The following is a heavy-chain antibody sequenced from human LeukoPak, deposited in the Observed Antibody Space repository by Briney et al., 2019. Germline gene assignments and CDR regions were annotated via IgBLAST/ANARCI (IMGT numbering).Heavy chain of an antibody. CDR1: GFTFSSYA. J-gene: IGHJ5*02. CDR2: ISGSGGST. V-gene: IGHV3-23*01. D-gene: IGHD6-13*01. Sequence: GGALRLSCAASGFTFSSYAMSWVRQAPGKGLEWVSAISGSGGSTYYADSVKGRFSISRDNSKNTLYLQMNSLRAEDTAVYYCAKDPSSSWYENWFDPWGQGTLVTVSS. CDR3: AKDPSSSWYENWFDP.